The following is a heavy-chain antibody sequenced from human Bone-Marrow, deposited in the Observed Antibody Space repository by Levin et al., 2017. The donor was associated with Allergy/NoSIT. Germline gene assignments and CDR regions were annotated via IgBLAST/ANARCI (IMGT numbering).Heavy chain of an antibody. CDR2: INSDGSST. V-gene: IGHV3-74*01. J-gene: IGHJ4*02. D-gene: IGHD2-8*02. CDR3: ARGWYCVDS. CDR1: GFTFSTYTFSTYW. Sequence: GESLKISCEAPGFTFSTYTFSTYWMHWVRQAPGKGLVWVSRINSDGSSTDYADSVQGRFTISRDNAKNTLYLQMNSLRAEDTALYYCARGWYCVDSWGQGTLVTVSS.